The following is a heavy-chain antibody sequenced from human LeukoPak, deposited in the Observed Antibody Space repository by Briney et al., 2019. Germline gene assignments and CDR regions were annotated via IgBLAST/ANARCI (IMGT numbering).Heavy chain of an antibody. CDR3: ARGYYSSGYHRLYYYYGMDV. Sequence: SETLSLTCTVSGGSISSSYWSWIRQPPGKGLEWIGYVYYSGSTNYNPSLKSRVTISVDTSKNQFSLKLSSVTAADMAVYYCARGYYSSGYHRLYYYYGMDVWGQGTTVTVSS. J-gene: IGHJ6*02. CDR2: VYYSGST. D-gene: IGHD3-22*01. V-gene: IGHV4-59*01. CDR1: GGSISSSY.